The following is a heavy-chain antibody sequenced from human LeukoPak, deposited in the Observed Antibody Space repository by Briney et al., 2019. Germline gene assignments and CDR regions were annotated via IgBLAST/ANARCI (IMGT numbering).Heavy chain of an antibody. D-gene: IGHD3-22*01. CDR3: ASESRGPDDSSGYYDDY. V-gene: IGHV3-23*01. Sequence: PGGSLRLSCAASGFTFSSYALSWVRQAPGKGLEYVATINGNGGTTYYADSVKGRFTISRDNAKNSLYLQMNSLRAEDTAVYYCASESRGPDDSSGYYDDYWGQGTLVTVSS. J-gene: IGHJ4*02. CDR1: GFTFSSYA. CDR2: INGNGGTT.